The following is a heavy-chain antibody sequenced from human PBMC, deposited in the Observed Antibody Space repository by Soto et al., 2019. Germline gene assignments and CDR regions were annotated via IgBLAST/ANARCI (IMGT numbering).Heavy chain of an antibody. V-gene: IGHV2-70*11. CDR3: ARTPDVEYSGYDTDDY. CDR1: GFSLSTSGMC. D-gene: IGHD5-12*01. CDR2: IDWDDDK. Sequence: ESGPTLVNPTQTLTLTCTFSGFSLSTSGMCVSWIRQPPGKALEWLARIDWDDDKYYSTSLKTRLTISKDTSKNQVVLTMTNMDPVDTATYYCARTPDVEYSGYDTDDYWGQGTLVTVSS. J-gene: IGHJ4*02.